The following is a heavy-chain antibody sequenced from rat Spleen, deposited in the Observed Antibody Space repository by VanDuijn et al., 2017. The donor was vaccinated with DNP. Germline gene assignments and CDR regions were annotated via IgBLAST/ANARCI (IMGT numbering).Heavy chain of an antibody. J-gene: IGHJ2*01. D-gene: IGHD1-5*01. CDR2: INYDGRNT. Sequence: EVQLVESGGGLVQPGRSLKLSCAASGFTFSDYNMAWVRQAPKKGLEWVATINYDGRNTYYRDSAKGRFIISRDNAKSTLYLQMDSLRSEDTATYYCARRDRYNGDYFDYWGQGVMVTVSS. CDR3: ARRDRYNGDYFDY. V-gene: IGHV5-7*01. CDR1: GFTFSDYN.